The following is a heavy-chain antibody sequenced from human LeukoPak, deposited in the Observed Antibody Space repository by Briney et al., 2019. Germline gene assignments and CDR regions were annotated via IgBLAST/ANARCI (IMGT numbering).Heavy chain of an antibody. CDR3: AKGEAYWGGDCSRPWYYFDY. Sequence: ASVKVSCKASGGTFSSYAISWVRQAPGQGLGWMGGIIPIFGTANYAQKFQGRVTITTDESTSTAYMELSSLRSEDTAVYYCAKGEAYWGGDCSRPWYYFDYWGQGTLVTVSS. V-gene: IGHV1-69*05. CDR1: GGTFSSYA. J-gene: IGHJ4*02. D-gene: IGHD2-21*02. CDR2: IIPIFGTA.